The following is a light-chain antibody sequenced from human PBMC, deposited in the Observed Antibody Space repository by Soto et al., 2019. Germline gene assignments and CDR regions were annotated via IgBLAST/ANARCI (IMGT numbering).Light chain of an antibody. CDR2: DAS. J-gene: IGKJ1*01. V-gene: IGKV3-20*01. CDR1: QSVSNNY. Sequence: EIVLTQSPGTLSLSPGERATLSCRASQSVSNNYLAWYQQKPGQAPRLLIADASRRATGIADRFSGSGSGTEFTLTISRLEPEDFAVYYCQQCARSPLTFGQGTKVEMK. CDR3: QQCARSPLT.